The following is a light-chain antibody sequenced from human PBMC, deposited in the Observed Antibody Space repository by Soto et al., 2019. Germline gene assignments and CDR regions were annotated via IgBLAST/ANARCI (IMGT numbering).Light chain of an antibody. CDR2: DAS. Sequence: EIVLTQSPATLPLSPGKRATLSARASQSVSSYLAWYQQNPAQATRLIIYDASNRANGIPARFSGSGAGTEFTLTISSLEPEDFAVYYCQQRSNWHPITFGQGTRLEIK. J-gene: IGKJ5*01. CDR1: QSVSSY. CDR3: QQRSNWHPIT. V-gene: IGKV3-11*01.